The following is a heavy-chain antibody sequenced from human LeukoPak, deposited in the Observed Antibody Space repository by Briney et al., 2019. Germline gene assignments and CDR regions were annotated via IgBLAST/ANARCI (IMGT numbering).Heavy chain of an antibody. J-gene: IGHJ4*02. CDR1: GFTFSSYS. CDR3: ARDLLAVTTGGATY. V-gene: IGHV3-21*01. CDR2: ISSSSTYI. D-gene: IGHD4-17*01. Sequence: GGSLRLSCAASGFTFSSYSMNWVRQAPGKGLEWVSSISSSSTYIYYADSVKGRFTISRDNAKNSLYLQMNSLRAEDTAVYYCARDLLAVTTGGATYWGQGTLVTVSS.